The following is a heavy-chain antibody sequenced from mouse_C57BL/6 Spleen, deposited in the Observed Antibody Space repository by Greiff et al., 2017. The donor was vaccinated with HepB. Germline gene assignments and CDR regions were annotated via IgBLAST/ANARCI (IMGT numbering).Heavy chain of an antibody. Sequence: VQVVESGAELARPGASVKMSCKASGYTFTSYTMHWVKQRPGQGLEWIGYINPSSGYTKYNQKFKDKATLTADKSSSTAYMQLSSLTSEDSAVYYCAKDSSSGYGYWGQGTTLTVSS. CDR3: AKDSSSGYGY. CDR1: GYTFTSYT. D-gene: IGHD3-2*02. J-gene: IGHJ2*01. CDR2: INPSSGYT. V-gene: IGHV1-4*01.